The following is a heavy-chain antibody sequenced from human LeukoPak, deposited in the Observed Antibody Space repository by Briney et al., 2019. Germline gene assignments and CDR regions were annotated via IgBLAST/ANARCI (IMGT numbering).Heavy chain of an antibody. V-gene: IGHV1-69*05. CDR2: IIPIFGTA. CDR3: ARGWVKAMVTLGMDV. D-gene: IGHD5-18*01. J-gene: IGHJ6*04. CDR1: GGTYSSYA. Sequence: SSVKVSCKASGGTYSSYAISWVRQAPGQGLEWMGGIIPIFGTANYAQKFQGRVTITTDESTRTAYMELSSLRSEDTAVYYCARGWVKAMVTLGMDVWGKGTTVTVSS.